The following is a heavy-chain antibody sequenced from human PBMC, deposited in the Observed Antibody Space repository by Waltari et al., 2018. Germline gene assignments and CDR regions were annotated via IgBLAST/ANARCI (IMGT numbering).Heavy chain of an antibody. D-gene: IGHD1-26*01. J-gene: IGHJ4*02. Sequence: EVQLVESGGGLVQPGGSLRLYCAASGFTFSSYWIHWVRQAPGKGLVCVSRINSDRSSTAYVDSVKGRFTISKDNAKNTLYLQMNSLRAEDTAMYYCARDLGKWAFDYWGQGTLVTVSS. V-gene: IGHV3-74*01. CDR2: INSDRSST. CDR1: GFTFSSYW. CDR3: ARDLGKWAFDY.